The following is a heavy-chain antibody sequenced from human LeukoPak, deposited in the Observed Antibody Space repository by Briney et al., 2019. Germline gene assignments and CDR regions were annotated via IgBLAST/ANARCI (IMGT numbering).Heavy chain of an antibody. CDR1: GFTFSSYA. D-gene: IGHD3-10*01. CDR2: ISGSGGST. CDR3: VKDMGHIWFGKLLALSMALDY. J-gene: IGHJ4*02. Sequence: GGSLRLSCAASGFTFSSYAMSWVRQAPGKGLEWVSAISGSGGSTYYADSVKGRFTISRDNSKNTLYLQMNSLRAEDTAVYYCVKDMGHIWFGKLLALSMALDYWGQGTLVTVSS. V-gene: IGHV3-23*01.